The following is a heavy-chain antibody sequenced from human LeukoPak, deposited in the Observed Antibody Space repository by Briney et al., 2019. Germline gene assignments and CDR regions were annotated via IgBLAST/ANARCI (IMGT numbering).Heavy chain of an antibody. J-gene: IGHJ5*02. CDR1: GGSFSGYY. Sequence: SETLSLTCAVYGGSFSGYYWSWIRQPPGKGLEWIGEINHSGSTNYNPSLKSQVTISVDTSKNQFSLKLSSVTAADTAVYYCTKVIRETRFDPWGEGTLVTVSS. D-gene: IGHD3-22*01. V-gene: IGHV4-34*01. CDR3: TKVIRETRFDP. CDR2: INHSGST.